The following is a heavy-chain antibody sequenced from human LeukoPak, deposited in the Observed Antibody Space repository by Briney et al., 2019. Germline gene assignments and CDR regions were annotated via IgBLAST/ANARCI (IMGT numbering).Heavy chain of an antibody. CDR1: GFTFSSYS. Sequence: GGSLRLSCAASGFTFSSYSMNWVRQASGKGLEWVSSISSSSSYIYYADSVKGRFTISRDNAKNSLYLQMNSLRAGDTAVYYCASGFTGTFTDYWGQGTLVTVSS. D-gene: IGHD1-1*01. V-gene: IGHV3-21*01. CDR3: ASGFTGTFTDY. CDR2: ISSSSSYI. J-gene: IGHJ4*02.